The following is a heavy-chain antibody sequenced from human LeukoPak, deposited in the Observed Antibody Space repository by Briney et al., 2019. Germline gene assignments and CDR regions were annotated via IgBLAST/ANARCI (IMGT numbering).Heavy chain of an antibody. V-gene: IGHV3-33*06. Sequence: GGSLRLSCAASGFIFKNYGMHGVCQAPGKGLEWVAVIWYDGNNKYYADSVKGRVTISRDNSKNTLYLQMNSLRAEDTAVYYCAKDSSAACSLLDYWGQGALVTVSS. CDR2: IWYDGNNK. CDR3: AKDSSAACSLLDY. CDR1: GFIFKNYG. J-gene: IGHJ4*02. D-gene: IGHD2-15*01.